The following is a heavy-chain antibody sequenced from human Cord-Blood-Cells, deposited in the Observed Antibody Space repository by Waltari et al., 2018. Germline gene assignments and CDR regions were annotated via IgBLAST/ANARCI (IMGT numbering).Heavy chain of an antibody. CDR2: IYYSGST. D-gene: IGHD3-3*01. CDR3: ARRFPYYDFWSGYYDAFDI. CDR1: GGSISSSSYY. Sequence: QLQLQESGPGLVKPSETLSLTCTVSGGSISSSSYYWGWIRQPPGKGLEWIGGIYYSGSTYYNPARKSRVTISVDTSENQFSLKLSSVTAADTAVYYCARRFPYYDFWSGYYDAFDIWGQGTMVTVSS. V-gene: IGHV4-39*01. J-gene: IGHJ3*02.